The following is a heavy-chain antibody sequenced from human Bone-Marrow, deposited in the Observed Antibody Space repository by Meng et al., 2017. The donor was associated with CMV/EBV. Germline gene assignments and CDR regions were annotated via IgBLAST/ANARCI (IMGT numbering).Heavy chain of an antibody. Sequence: ASVKVSCKASGYTFTGYYMHWVRQAPGQGLEWMRWINPNSGGTNYAQKFQGRVTMTRDTSISTAYMELSRLRSDDTAVYYCARGYYYDSSGYPDLAYWGHRNRVT. CDR2: INPNSGGT. CDR1: GYTFTGYY. D-gene: IGHD3-22*01. V-gene: IGHV1-2*02. CDR3: ARGYYYDSSGYPDLAY. J-gene: IGHJ4*01.